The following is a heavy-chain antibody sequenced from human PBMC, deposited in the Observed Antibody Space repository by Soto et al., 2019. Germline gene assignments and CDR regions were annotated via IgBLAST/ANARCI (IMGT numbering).Heavy chain of an antibody. CDR2: IYSGGST. V-gene: IGHV3-53*01. CDR1: GFTVSSNY. Sequence: GGSLRLSCAASGFTVSSNYMSWVRQAPGKGLEWVSVIYSGGSTYYADSVKGRFTISRDNSKNTLYLQMNSLRAEDTAVYYCGGEWGSYFWHFDYWGQGTLVPVSS. J-gene: IGHJ4*01. CDR3: GGEWGSYFWHFDY. D-gene: IGHD1-26*01.